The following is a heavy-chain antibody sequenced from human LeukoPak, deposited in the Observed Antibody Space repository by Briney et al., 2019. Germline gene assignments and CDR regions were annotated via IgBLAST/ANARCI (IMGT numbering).Heavy chain of an antibody. J-gene: IGHJ6*03. CDR3: AVAGPTVTTSWGFRDYYYYMDV. V-gene: IGHV1-8*01. CDR1: GYTFTSYD. D-gene: IGHD4-17*01. CDR2: MNPNSGNT. Sequence: VASVKVSCKASGYTFTSYDINWVRQATGQGLEWMGWMNPNSGNTGYAQKFQGRVTMTRDTSISTAYMELSRLRSDDTAVYYCAVAGPTVTTSWGFRDYYYYMDVWGKGTTVTVSS.